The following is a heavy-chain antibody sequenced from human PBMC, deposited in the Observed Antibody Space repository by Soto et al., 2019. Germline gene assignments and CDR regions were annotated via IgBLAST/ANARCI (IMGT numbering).Heavy chain of an antibody. J-gene: IGHJ6*02. V-gene: IGHV4-30-4*08. CDR2: IHYSGSI. D-gene: IGHD3-22*01. Sequence: QVQLQQSGPGLVKPSQTLSLTCTVSGGSISYEYYHWTWIRQSPGKGLEWIGYIHYSGSIIYNPSFKSRVTPSVDTSKNQSSLQLSSVTAADTAVYFCAREDDGGDRDYDGLDVWGQGTTVTVSS. CDR3: AREDDGGDRDYDGLDV. CDR1: GGSISYEYYH.